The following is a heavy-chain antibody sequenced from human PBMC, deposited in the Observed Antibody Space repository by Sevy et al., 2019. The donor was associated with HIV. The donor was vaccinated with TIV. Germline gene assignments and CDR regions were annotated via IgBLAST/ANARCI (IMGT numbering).Heavy chain of an antibody. Sequence: ASVKVSCKASGYTFTSYGISWVRQAPGQGLEWMGWISAYNGNTNYAQKRQGRVTMTTDTSTSTAYMELRSLRSDDTAVYYCARGLTVTERLGVAYYFDYWGQGTLVTVSS. D-gene: IGHD4-4*01. CDR2: ISAYNGNT. J-gene: IGHJ4*02. CDR3: ARGLTVTERLGVAYYFDY. CDR1: GYTFTSYG. V-gene: IGHV1-18*01.